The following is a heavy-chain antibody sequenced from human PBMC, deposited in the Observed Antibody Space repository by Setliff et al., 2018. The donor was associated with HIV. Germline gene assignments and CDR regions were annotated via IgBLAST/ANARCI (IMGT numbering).Heavy chain of an antibody. CDR1: GGSISSSGPGYY. CDR2: VYYSGRT. V-gene: IGHV4-39*01. CDR3: ARRGSGFFHYYYYMDV. J-gene: IGHJ6*03. D-gene: IGHD3-10*01. Sequence: SETLSLTCTVSGGSISSSGPGYYWGWVRQPPGGGLEWIGSVYYSGRTYYNPSLRSRVTISVDTSKNQLSLRLTTMTAADTAVYYCARRGSGFFHYYYYMDVWGKGTTVTV.